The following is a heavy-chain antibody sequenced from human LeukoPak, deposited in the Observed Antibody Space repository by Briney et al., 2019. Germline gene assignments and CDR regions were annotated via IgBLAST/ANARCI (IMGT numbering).Heavy chain of an antibody. V-gene: IGHV1-18*01. D-gene: IGHD3-22*01. CDR1: GYTFTSYG. Sequence: ASVKVSCKASGYTFTSYGISWVRQAPGQGLEWMGWISAYNGNTNYAQKLQGRVAMTTDTSTSTAYMELRSLRSDDTAVYYCARPSFYDSSGYYYALGYWGQGTLVTVSS. CDR3: ARPSFYDSSGYYYALGY. CDR2: ISAYNGNT. J-gene: IGHJ4*02.